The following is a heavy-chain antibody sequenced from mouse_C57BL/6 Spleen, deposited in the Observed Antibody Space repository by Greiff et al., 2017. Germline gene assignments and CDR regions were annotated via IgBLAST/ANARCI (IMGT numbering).Heavy chain of an antibody. V-gene: IGHV3-6*01. CDR2: ISYDGSN. J-gene: IGHJ4*01. Sequence: EVKLQESGPGLVKPSQSLSLTCSVTGYSITSGYYWNWIRQFPGNKLEWMGYISYDGSNNYNPSLKNRISITRDTSKNQFFLKLNSVTTEDTATYYCARGGNYEGGAMDYWGQGTSVTVSS. D-gene: IGHD2-1*01. CDR1: GYSITSGYY. CDR3: ARGGNYEGGAMDY.